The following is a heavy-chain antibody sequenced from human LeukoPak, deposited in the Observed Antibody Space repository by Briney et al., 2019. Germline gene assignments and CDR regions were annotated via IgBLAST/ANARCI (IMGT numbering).Heavy chain of an antibody. Sequence: SETLSLTCTVSGGSISSYYWSWIRQPPGKGLEWIGYIYYSGSTNYNPSLKSRVTISVDTSKNQFSLKLSSVTAADTAVYYCARDGVLRYLEGGFDPWGQGTLVTVSS. CDR2: IYYSGST. V-gene: IGHV4-59*01. J-gene: IGHJ5*02. CDR3: ARDGVLRYLEGGFDP. CDR1: GGSISSYY. D-gene: IGHD3-9*01.